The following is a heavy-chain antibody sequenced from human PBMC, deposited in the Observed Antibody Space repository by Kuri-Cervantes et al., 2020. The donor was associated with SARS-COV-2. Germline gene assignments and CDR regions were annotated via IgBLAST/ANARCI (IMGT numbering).Heavy chain of an antibody. CDR2: ISSSSSYI. CDR3: ARDLLNYYDSSGYGY. Sequence: GESLKISCAASGFTFSSYSMNWVRQAPGKGLEWVSSISSSSSYIYYADSVKGRFTISRDNAKNSLYLQMNSLRAEDTAVYYCARDLLNYYDSSGYGYWGQGTLVTVSS. V-gene: IGHV3-21*04. CDR1: GFTFSSYS. D-gene: IGHD3-22*01. J-gene: IGHJ4*02.